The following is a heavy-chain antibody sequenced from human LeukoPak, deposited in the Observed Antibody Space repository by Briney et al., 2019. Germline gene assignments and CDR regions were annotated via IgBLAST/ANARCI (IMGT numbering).Heavy chain of an antibody. CDR3: ARGVSVPAAISYYYYMDV. D-gene: IGHD2-2*02. J-gene: IGHJ6*03. CDR2: INHSGST. Sequence: SETLSLTCAVYGGSFSGYYWSWIRQPPGKGLEWIGEINHSGSTNYNPSLKSRVTISVDTSKNQFSLKLSSVTAADTAVYYCARGVSVPAAISYYYYMDVWGKGTTVTVSS. CDR1: GGSFSGYY. V-gene: IGHV4-34*01.